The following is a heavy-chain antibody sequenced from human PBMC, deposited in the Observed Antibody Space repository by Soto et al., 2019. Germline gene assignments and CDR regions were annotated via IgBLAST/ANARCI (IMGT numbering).Heavy chain of an antibody. CDR3: ARGWSVGDYGIQNDS. CDR1: GGTFSRYA. J-gene: IGHJ4*02. V-gene: IGHV1-69*13. CDR2: IIPIYGIA. D-gene: IGHD4-17*01. Sequence: GASVKVSCKASGGTFSRYAISWVRQAPGQGLEWMGGIIPIYGIANYAQKFQGRVTITADGSTNTAYMELSSLRSEDTAVYYCARGWSVGDYGIQNDSWGQGTLVTVSS.